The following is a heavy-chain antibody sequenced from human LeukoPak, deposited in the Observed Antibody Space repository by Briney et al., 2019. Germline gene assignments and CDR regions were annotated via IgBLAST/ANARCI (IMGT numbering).Heavy chain of an antibody. J-gene: IGHJ4*02. Sequence: GGSLTLSCAVSGITLSNYAMSWVRQAPGKGLEWVAGISGGGGGTNYADSVKGRFTISRDNAKNSLFLEMNSLRAEDTAVYFCARDGCTSTTCSTLGGFNHWAQGTLVTVSS. CDR3: ARDGCTSTTCSTLGGFNH. CDR2: ISGGGGGT. V-gene: IGHV3-23*01. D-gene: IGHD2-2*01. CDR1: GITLSNYA.